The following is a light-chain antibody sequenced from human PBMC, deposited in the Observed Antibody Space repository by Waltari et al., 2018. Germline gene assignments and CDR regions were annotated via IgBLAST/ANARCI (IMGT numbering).Light chain of an antibody. V-gene: IGKV1-39*01. J-gene: IGKJ2*01. CDR1: QSVRSF. CDR2: AAS. CDR3: QQSYTTPYT. Sequence: DIQLTQSPSSLSASVGARVPITCRASQSVRSFLNWYQQKPGKAPKFLVYAASSLQSGVPSRFSASESGTDFTLTITGLQPDDFATYYCQQSYTTPYTFGQGTKLEIK.